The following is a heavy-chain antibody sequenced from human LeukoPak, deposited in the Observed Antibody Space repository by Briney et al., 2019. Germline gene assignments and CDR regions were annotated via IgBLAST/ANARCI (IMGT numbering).Heavy chain of an antibody. V-gene: IGHV4-38-2*02. CDR1: GFFISSGYY. D-gene: IGHD3-22*01. CDR2: IYHSGST. J-gene: IGHJ4*02. CDR3: ARRTYYYESSGYYVGYLDY. Sequence: PSETLSLTCTVSGFFISSGYYWGWIRQPPGKGLEWIGIIYHSGSTYYNPSLNSRVTISVDTSKTQFSLKLSSVAAADTAVYYCARRTYYYESSGYYVGYLDYWGQGTLVTVSS.